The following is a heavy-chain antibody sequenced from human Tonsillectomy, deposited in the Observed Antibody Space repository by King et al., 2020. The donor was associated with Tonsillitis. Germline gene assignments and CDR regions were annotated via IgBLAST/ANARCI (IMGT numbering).Heavy chain of an antibody. CDR3: AKEKSSSSLPDV. CDR1: GFTFSTYA. Sequence: VQLVESGGGLVQPGGSLRLSCAASGFTFSTYAIIWVRQAPGKGLEWGATISAGGGSTYYAASVKGRFTISRDNYKNTLYLQMNSLRVEDTAVYFCAKEKSSSSLPDVCGQGTTVTVSS. CDR2: ISAGGGST. D-gene: IGHD6-13*01. V-gene: IGHV3-23*04. J-gene: IGHJ6*02.